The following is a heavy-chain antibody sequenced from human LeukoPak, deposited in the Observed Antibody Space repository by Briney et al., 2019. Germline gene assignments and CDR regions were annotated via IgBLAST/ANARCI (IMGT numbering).Heavy chain of an antibody. CDR2: IIPIFGTA. V-gene: IGHV1-69*05. D-gene: IGHD3-22*01. J-gene: IGHJ4*02. CDR1: GGTFSSYA. CDR3: AREAYYDSSGSYYFDY. Sequence: SVKVSCKASGGTFSSYAISWVRQAPGQGLEWMGGIIPIFGTANYAQKFQGRDTITTDESTSTAYMELSSLRSEDTAVYYCAREAYYDSSGSYYFDYWGQGTLVTVSS.